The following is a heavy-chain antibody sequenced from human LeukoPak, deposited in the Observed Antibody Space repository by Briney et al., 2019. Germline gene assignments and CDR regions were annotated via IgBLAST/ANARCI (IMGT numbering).Heavy chain of an antibody. V-gene: IGHV3-23*01. D-gene: IGHD2-8*01. J-gene: IGHJ4*02. CDR3: AKVGGDIVLMVYAIYLDY. CDR1: GFTFSSYA. Sequence: GGSLILSCAASGFTFSSYAMSWVRQAPGKGLEWVSAISGSGGSTYYADSVKGRFTISRDNSKNTLYLQMNSLRAEDTAVYYCAKVGGDIVLMVYAIYLDYWGQGTLVTVSS. CDR2: ISGSGGST.